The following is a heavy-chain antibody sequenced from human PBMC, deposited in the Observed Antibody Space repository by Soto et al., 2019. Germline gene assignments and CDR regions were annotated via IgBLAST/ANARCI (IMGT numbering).Heavy chain of an antibody. V-gene: IGHV2-5*01. CDR3: AHRGGATVGLYYFDY. CDR1: GFSLSTTGVG. Sequence: SGPTLVNPTQTLTLTCTFSGFSLSTTGVGVSWIRQPPGKALEWLALIYWHDDKRYSPSLKSRLTITKDTSKNQVVLTMTNMDPVDTATYYCAHRGGATVGLYYFDYWGHVALFTVPS. CDR2: IYWHDDK. J-gene: IGHJ4*01. D-gene: IGHD3-16*01.